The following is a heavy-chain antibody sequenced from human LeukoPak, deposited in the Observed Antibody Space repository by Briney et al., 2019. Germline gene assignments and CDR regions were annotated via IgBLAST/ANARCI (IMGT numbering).Heavy chain of an antibody. D-gene: IGHD3-10*01. V-gene: IGHV4-59*06. J-gene: IGHJ4*02. CDR1: LGSLSSYF. CDR2: IYYSGST. CDR3: ARGASPRAGPFDY. Sequence: PSGTLSLTRTVSLGSLSSYFWSWMRQPAGKGREWIGYIYYSGSTYYNPSLPCRVTISVDTSKNQFSLKLSSVTSALTAVYYCARGASPRAGPFDYWGEGTLVTVSS.